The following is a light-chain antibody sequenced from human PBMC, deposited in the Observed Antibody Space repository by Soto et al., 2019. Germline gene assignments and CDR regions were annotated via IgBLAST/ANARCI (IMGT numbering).Light chain of an antibody. CDR3: QQYDKWPPQYT. Sequence: EIVMTQSPATLSVSPGERATLSCRASESIRSDLAWYQQKPGQAPRLLLYGASTKATAIPARISGTGSGTVFTLTISSLQSEDFAVYYCQQYDKWPPQYTFGQGTKL. CDR1: ESIRSD. V-gene: IGKV3-15*01. J-gene: IGKJ2*01. CDR2: GAS.